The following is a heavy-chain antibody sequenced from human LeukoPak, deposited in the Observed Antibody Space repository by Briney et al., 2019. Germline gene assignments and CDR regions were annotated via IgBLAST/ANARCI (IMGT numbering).Heavy chain of an antibody. CDR3: ARRGSDSRAFDI. J-gene: IGHJ3*02. D-gene: IGHD2-21*01. CDR1: GFTVSSNY. V-gene: IGHV3-53*01. Sequence: GGSLRLSCAASGFTVSSNYMTWVRQAPGKGLEWVSVIYRSGSIYYADAVKGRFTISRDNSENTLYLQMNSLRAEDTAAYYCARRGSDSRAFDIWGQGTMVTVSS. CDR2: IYRSGSI.